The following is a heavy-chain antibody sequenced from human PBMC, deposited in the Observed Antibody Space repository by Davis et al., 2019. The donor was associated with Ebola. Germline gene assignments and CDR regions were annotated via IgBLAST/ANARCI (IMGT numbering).Heavy chain of an antibody. CDR2: IKEDGAEK. Sequence: GGSLRLSCAASGFTFSSFWMSWVRQAPGKGLEWVANIKEDGAEKYYLDSVKGRFTISRDNAKSSLFLQMSSLRVEDTAVYYCARESVDFWSGHYGMDVWGQGTTVTVPS. J-gene: IGHJ6*02. CDR3: ARESVDFWSGHYGMDV. D-gene: IGHD3-3*01. CDR1: GFTFSSFW. V-gene: IGHV3-7*01.